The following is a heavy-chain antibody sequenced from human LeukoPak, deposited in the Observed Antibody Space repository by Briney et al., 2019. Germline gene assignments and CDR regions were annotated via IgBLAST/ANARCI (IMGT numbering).Heavy chain of an antibody. CDR3: ARELRSEAPFGY. D-gene: IGHD2-2*03. J-gene: IGHJ4*02. CDR1: GGSLSTYY. Sequence: PSETLSLTCAVSGGSLSTYYWSWIRQPPGKGLEWIGYVFFSGGTKYNPSLKSRVTMSADTSRKTFSLNLSSVTAADTAVYYCARELRSEAPFGYWGQGMLVIVSP. CDR2: VFFSGGT. V-gene: IGHV4-59*01.